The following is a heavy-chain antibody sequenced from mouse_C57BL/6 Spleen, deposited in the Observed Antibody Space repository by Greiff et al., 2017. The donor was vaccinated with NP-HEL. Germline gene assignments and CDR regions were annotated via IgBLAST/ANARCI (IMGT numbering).Heavy chain of an antibody. CDR1: GYTFTSYW. J-gene: IGHJ1*03. V-gene: IGHV1-61*01. Sequence: QVQLQQPGAELVRPGSSVKLSCKASGYTFTSYWMDWVKQRPGQGLEWIGNIYPSDSETHYNQKFKDKATLTVDKSSSTAYMQLSSLTSEDSAVYYCARVPSTVVAKGYWYFDVWGTGTTVTVSS. CDR3: ARVPSTVVAKGYWYFDV. D-gene: IGHD1-1*01. CDR2: IYPSDSET.